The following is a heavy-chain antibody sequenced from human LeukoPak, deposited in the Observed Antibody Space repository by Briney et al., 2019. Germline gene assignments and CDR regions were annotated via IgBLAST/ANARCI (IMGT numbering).Heavy chain of an antibody. CDR3: ARDRDYGDYYEY. D-gene: IGHD4-17*01. Sequence: KSSETLSPTCTVSGGSISSGSYYWSWIRQPAGKGLEWIGRIYTSGSTNYNPSLKSRVTISVDTSKNQFSLKLSSVTAADTAVYYCARDRDYGDYYEYWGQGTLVTVSS. CDR2: IYTSGST. J-gene: IGHJ4*02. V-gene: IGHV4-61*02. CDR1: GGSISSGSYY.